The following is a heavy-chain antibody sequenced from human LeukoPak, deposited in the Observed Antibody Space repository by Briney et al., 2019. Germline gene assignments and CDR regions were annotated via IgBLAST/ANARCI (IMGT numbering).Heavy chain of an antibody. J-gene: IGHJ6*03. Sequence: PGGSLRLSCAASGFTFSDYYTSWIRQAPGKGLEWVSYISSSGSTIYYADSVKGRFTISRDNAKNSLYLQMNSLRAEDTAVYYCARDRGGPYYYYMGVWGKGTTVTVSS. V-gene: IGHV3-11*04. CDR1: GFTFSDYY. D-gene: IGHD3-10*01. CDR2: ISSSGSTI. CDR3: ARDRGGPYYYYMGV.